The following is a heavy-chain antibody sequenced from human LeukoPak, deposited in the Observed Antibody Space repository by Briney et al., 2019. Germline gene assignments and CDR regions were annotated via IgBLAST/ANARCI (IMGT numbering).Heavy chain of an antibody. Sequence: GGSLRLSCAASGFTFSSYGMHWVRQAPGKGLEWVSSISSSSSYIYYADSVKGRFTISRDNAKNSLYLQMNSLRAEDTAVYYCARRPHSSSFAGVIWFDPWGQGTLVTVSS. CDR2: ISSSSSYI. V-gene: IGHV3-21*01. CDR1: GFTFSSYG. J-gene: IGHJ5*02. D-gene: IGHD6-13*01. CDR3: ARRPHSSSFAGVIWFDP.